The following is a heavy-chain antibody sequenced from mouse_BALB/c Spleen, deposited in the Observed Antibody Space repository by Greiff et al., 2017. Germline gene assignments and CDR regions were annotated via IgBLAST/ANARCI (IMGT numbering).Heavy chain of an antibody. V-gene: IGHV1-9*01. CDR3: AEAKYGNYEGFAY. D-gene: IGHD2-10*02. CDR1: GYTFSSYW. CDR2: ILPGSGST. Sequence: QVQLKQSGAELMKPGASVKISCKATGYTFSSYWIEWVKQRPGHGLEWIGEILPGSGSTNYNEKFKGKATFTADTSSNTAYMQLSSLTSEDSAVYYCAEAKYGNYEGFAYWGQGTLVTVSA. J-gene: IGHJ3*01.